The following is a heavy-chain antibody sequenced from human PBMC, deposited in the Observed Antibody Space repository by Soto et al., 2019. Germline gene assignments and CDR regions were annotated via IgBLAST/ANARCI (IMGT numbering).Heavy chain of an antibody. CDR3: SRSVFDQCAY. Sequence: PGKSLKISCKGSGYRFASYRIAWVRQMPGKGLEWMGIIDPSDSDIRYSPSFQGQVTISADKSISTAYLQWSSLKASDTAIYYCSRSVFDQCAYWGHGTLVTVSS. CDR1: GYRFASYR. CDR2: IDPSDSDI. D-gene: IGHD3-3*01. J-gene: IGHJ4*01. V-gene: IGHV5-51*03.